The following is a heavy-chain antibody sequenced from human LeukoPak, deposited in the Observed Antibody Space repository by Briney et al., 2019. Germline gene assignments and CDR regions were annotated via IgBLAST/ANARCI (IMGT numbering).Heavy chain of an antibody. CDR2: ISGSGGST. D-gene: IGHD6-19*01. V-gene: IGHV3-23*01. CDR1: GFTFSSYA. Sequence: PGGSLRLSCAASGFTFSSYAMSWVRQAPGKGLEWVSAISGSGGSTYYADSVKGRFTISRDNSKNTLYLQMNSLRAEDTAVYYCVTDGPGIAVAGTGWFDPWGQGTLVTVSS. CDR3: VTDGPGIAVAGTGWFDP. J-gene: IGHJ5*02.